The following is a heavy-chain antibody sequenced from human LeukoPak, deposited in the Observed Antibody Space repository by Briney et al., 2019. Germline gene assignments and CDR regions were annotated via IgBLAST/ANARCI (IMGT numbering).Heavy chain of an antibody. CDR3: AKDLALAGTGGGFDV. D-gene: IGHD6-19*01. Sequence: PGGSLRLSCAASGFTFTTYAINWVRQAPGKGLEWVSGISGGGDKAFYADSVNGRFTIPRDNSKNTVSLQMSSLRAEDTAHYYCAKDLALAGTGGGFDVWGQGTRVAVSS. J-gene: IGHJ3*01. CDR2: ISGGGDKA. CDR1: GFTFTTYA. V-gene: IGHV3-23*01.